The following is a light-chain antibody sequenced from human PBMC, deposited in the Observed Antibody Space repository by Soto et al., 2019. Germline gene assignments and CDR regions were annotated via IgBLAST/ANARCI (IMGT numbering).Light chain of an antibody. Sequence: QPVPAHPASVSRSPRQSIPISCTGTSSDIGAYNSVSWYQQHPHKAPRVIIYKGTQRPAGVSSRFSGSTSGNVASLTISGLQADDEADYFCCSSTPESTYVCGTGTKVTVL. CDR2: KGT. CDR3: CSSTPESTYV. CDR1: SSDIGAYNS. V-gene: IGLV2-23*01. J-gene: IGLJ1*01.